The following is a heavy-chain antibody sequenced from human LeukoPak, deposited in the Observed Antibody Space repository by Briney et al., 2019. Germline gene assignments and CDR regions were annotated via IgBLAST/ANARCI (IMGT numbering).Heavy chain of an antibody. D-gene: IGHD2-2*01. CDR1: GGSFSGYY. J-gene: IGHJ4*02. Sequence: PSETLSLTCAVYGGSFSGYYWSWIRQPPGKGLEWIGYIYYSGSTNYNPSLKSRVTISVDTSKNQFSLKLSSVTAADTAVYYCARVMVVPGGGYFDYWGQGTLVTVSS. CDR3: ARVMVVPGGGYFDY. V-gene: IGHV4-59*01. CDR2: IYYSGST.